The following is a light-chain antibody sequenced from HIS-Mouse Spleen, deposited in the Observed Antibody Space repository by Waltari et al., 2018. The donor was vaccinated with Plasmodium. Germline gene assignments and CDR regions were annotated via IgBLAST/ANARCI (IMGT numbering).Light chain of an antibody. V-gene: IGKV3-20*01. Sequence: EIVLTQSPGTLSLSQGERATLSCRASQSVSSSYLAWYQQKPGQAPRLLIYGASSRATGIPDRFSGSGSGTDFTLTISRLDPEDFAVYYCQQYGSSPWTFGQGTKVEIK. CDR1: QSVSSSY. J-gene: IGKJ1*01. CDR2: GAS. CDR3: QQYGSSPWT.